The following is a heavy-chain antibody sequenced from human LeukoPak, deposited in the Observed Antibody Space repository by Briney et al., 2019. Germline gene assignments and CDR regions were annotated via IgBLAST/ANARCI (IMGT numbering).Heavy chain of an antibody. CDR2: INHSGST. CDR1: GGSSSGYY. V-gene: IGHV4-34*01. Sequence: SETLSLTCAVYGGSSSGYYWSWIRQPPGKGLEWIGEINHSGSTNYNPSLKSRVTISVDTSKNQFSLKLSSVTAADTAVYYCARGRSGYYDSSGYYYWGQGTLVTVSP. CDR3: ARGRSGYYDSSGYYY. D-gene: IGHD3-22*01. J-gene: IGHJ4*02.